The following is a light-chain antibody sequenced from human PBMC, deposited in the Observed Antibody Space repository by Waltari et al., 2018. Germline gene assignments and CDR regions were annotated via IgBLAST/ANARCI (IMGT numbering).Light chain of an antibody. Sequence: QSALTQPASVSGSPGQSITISCTGTSSDVGGFNYVSWYQLHPGKAPKLMISEVSYRPSGVSTRFSGSKSGNTASLTISGVQPEDEADYYCSSYTASTTLAFGTGTKVTVL. V-gene: IGLV2-14*01. CDR1: SSDVGGFNY. J-gene: IGLJ1*01. CDR3: SSYTASTTLA. CDR2: EVS.